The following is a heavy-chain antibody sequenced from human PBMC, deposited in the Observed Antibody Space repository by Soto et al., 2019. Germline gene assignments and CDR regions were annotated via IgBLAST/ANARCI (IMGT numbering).Heavy chain of an antibody. V-gene: IGHV1-18*04. CDR3: AREGYGDYVSYYYYGMDV. D-gene: IGHD4-17*01. CDR2: ISAYNGNT. Sequence: GASVKVSCKASGYTFTSYGISWVRQAPGQGLEWMGWISAYNGNTNYAQKPQGRVTMTTDTSTSTAYMELRSLRSDDTAVYYGAREGYGDYVSYYYYGMDVWGQGTTVTVSS. CDR1: GYTFTSYG. J-gene: IGHJ6*02.